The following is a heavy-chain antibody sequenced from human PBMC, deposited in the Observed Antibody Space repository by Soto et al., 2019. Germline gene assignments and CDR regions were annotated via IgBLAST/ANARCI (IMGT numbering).Heavy chain of an antibody. CDR2: IHKSGGRT. CDR1: GFTFSNYA. CDR3: AKEIDDYYDSSHNLDS. J-gene: IGHJ4*02. Sequence: GGSLRLSCAASGFTFSNYAMNWVRQAPGKRLEWVSTIHKSGGRTYYADPVKGRFTISRDNSKNTLYLHMNTLRVEDTAVYYCAKEIDDYYDSSHNLDSWGQGTLVTVSS. V-gene: IGHV3-23*01. D-gene: IGHD3-22*01.